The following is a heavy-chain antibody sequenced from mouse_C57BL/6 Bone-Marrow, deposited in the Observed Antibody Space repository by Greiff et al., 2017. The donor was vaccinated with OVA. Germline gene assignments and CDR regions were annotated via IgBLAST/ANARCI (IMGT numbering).Heavy chain of an antibody. CDR1: GYTFTSYW. V-gene: IGHV1-55*01. Sequence: QVQLQQPGAELVKPGASVKLSCKASGYTFTSYWITWVKQRPGQGLEWIGDIYPGSGSTNYNEKFKSKATLTVDTSSSTAYMQLSSLTSEAAAVYYCARWRLPLDAMDYWGQGTSVTVSS. CDR3: ARWRLPLDAMDY. J-gene: IGHJ4*01. CDR2: IYPGSGST. D-gene: IGHD2-2*01.